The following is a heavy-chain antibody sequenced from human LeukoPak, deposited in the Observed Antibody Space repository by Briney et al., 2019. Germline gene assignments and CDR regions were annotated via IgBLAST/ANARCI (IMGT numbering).Heavy chain of an antibody. V-gene: IGHV1-18*01. Sequence: YNGNTNYAQKLQGRVTMTTDTSTSTAYMELRSLRSDDTAVYYCARDRDIVVVTASNWFDPWGQGTLVTVSS. CDR3: ARDRDIVVVTASNWFDP. CDR2: YNGNT. J-gene: IGHJ5*02. D-gene: IGHD2-21*02.